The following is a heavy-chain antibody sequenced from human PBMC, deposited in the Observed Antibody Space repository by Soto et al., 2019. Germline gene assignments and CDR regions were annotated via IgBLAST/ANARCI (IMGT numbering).Heavy chain of an antibody. D-gene: IGHD1-1*01. V-gene: IGHV2-5*02. CDR2: IYWDGES. Sequence: QITLKEAGPTLVKPTETLTLTCTFSGFSFTTTRMGVGWTRQPPGKALEWLAIIYWDGESRYNPLLRRRLTLTEDTSKTQVVLTMTNMDPTDTATYHCAHRDSTGTTTYFDSWGKGIPVTVAS. CDR3: AHRDSTGTTTYFDS. CDR1: GFSFTTTRMG. J-gene: IGHJ4*02.